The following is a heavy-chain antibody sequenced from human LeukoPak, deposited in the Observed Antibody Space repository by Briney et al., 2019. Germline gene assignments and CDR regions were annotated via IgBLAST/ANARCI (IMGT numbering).Heavy chain of an antibody. CDR3: ARDHAAGWELPLNWFDP. Sequence: ASVKVSCKASGYTFTSYGISWVRQAPGQGLEWMGWISAYNGNTNYAQKLQGRVTITTDTSTSTAYMELRSLRSDDTGVYYCARDHAAGWELPLNWFDPWGQGTLVTVSS. CDR1: GYTFTSYG. D-gene: IGHD1-26*01. V-gene: IGHV1-18*01. CDR2: ISAYNGNT. J-gene: IGHJ5*02.